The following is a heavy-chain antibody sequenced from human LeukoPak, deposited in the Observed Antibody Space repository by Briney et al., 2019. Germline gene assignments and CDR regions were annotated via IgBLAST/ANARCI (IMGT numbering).Heavy chain of an antibody. CDR3: ARVGSYSDWFDP. CDR2: IYYSGAA. Sequence: PSETLSLTCTISNGSIRGYYWSGIRQPPGKGLEWIGYIYYSGAARYNPSLKSRVTISGDTPKNQFSLNLSSVTAADTAVYYCARVGSYSDWFDPWGQGTLVTVSS. D-gene: IGHD3-10*01. CDR1: NGSIRGYY. J-gene: IGHJ5*02. V-gene: IGHV4-59*01.